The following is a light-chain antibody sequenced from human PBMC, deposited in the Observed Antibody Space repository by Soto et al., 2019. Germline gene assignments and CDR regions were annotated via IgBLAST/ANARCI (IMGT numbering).Light chain of an antibody. V-gene: IGLV2-14*03. CDR1: SSDVGGYNY. CDR3: NSDTSRSTVV. Sequence: QSALTQPASVSGSPGQSITISCTGTSSDVGGYNYVSWYQQHPGKAPKLMIYDVTYRPSGVSNRFSGSKSANTASLTISGLQAEDEADYYCNSDTSRSTVVFGGGTKVTVL. CDR2: DVT. J-gene: IGLJ2*01.